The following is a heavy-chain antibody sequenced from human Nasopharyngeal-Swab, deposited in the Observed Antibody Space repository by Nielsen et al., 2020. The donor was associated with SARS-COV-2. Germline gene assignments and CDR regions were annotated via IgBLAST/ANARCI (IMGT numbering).Heavy chain of an antibody. V-gene: IGHV3-53*01. CDR2: IYSGGST. J-gene: IGHJ4*02. Sequence: GESLKISCAASGFTVSSNYMSWVRQAPGKGLEWVSVIYSGGSTYYADSVKGRFTISRDNAKNSLYLQMNSLRAEDTAVYYCARVSFDSSGYYSTGPQKYWGQGTPVTVSS. CDR3: ARVSFDSSGYYSTGPQKY. D-gene: IGHD3-22*01. CDR1: GFTVSSNY.